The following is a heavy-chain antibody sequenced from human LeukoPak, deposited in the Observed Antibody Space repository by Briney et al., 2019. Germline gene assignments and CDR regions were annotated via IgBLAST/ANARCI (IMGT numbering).Heavy chain of an antibody. CDR3: ARNVRGTTDDY. Sequence: ASVKVSFKTSGYPFTNYGISWVRQVPGQGFEWMGGISIYNGNRNYARKFQGRVTMTTDTSTSTAYMEMRSLRSDDTAVYYFARNVRGTTDDYWGQGTLVTVSS. D-gene: IGHD1-7*01. CDR1: GYPFTNYG. V-gene: IGHV1-18*01. J-gene: IGHJ4*02. CDR2: ISIYNGNR.